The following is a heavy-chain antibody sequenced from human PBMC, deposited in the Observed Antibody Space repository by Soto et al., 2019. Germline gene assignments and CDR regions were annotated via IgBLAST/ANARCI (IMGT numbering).Heavy chain of an antibody. CDR2: IYYSGST. J-gene: IGHJ5*02. Sequence: TSETLPLTCPFSGGSISSGGYYWSWIRQHPGKGLEWIGYIYYSGSTYYNPSLKSRVTISVDTSKNQFSLKLSSVTAADTAVYYCASHYYGSGWFDPWGQGTLVTVSS. CDR1: GGSISSGGYY. D-gene: IGHD3-10*01. CDR3: ASHYYGSGWFDP. V-gene: IGHV4-31*03.